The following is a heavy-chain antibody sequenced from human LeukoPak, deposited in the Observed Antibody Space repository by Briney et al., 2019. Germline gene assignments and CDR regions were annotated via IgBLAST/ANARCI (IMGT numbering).Heavy chain of an antibody. V-gene: IGHV3-7*01. Sequence: PGGSLRLSCAASGFTFSSYWMSWVRQAPGKGLEWVANIKQDGSEKYYVDSVKSRFTISRDNAKNSLYLQMNSLRAEDTAVYYCARDRYCSGGSCYTGFDYWGQGTLVTVSS. D-gene: IGHD2-15*01. CDR3: ARDRYCSGGSCYTGFDY. CDR2: IKQDGSEK. J-gene: IGHJ4*02. CDR1: GFTFSSYW.